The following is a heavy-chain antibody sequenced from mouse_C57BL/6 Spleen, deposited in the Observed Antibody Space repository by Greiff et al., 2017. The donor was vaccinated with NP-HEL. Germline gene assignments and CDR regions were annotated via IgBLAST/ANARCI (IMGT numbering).Heavy chain of an antibody. CDR2: ISDGGSYT. CDR1: GFTFSSYA. J-gene: IGHJ2*01. Sequence: DVHLVESGGGLVKPGGSLKLSCAASGFTFSSYAMSWVRQTPEKRLEWVATISDGGSYTYYPDNVKGRFTISRDNAKNNLYLQMSHLKSEDTAMYYCARSERESFTYFDDWGKGTNLTVSS. V-gene: IGHV5-4*01. CDR3: ARSERESFTYFDD.